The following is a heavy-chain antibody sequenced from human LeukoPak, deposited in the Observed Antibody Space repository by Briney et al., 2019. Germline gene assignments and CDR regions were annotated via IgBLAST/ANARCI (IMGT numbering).Heavy chain of an antibody. CDR3: ARDETFSYGSFGH. V-gene: IGHV4-38-2*02. CDR2: IYHGGST. D-gene: IGHD5-18*01. J-gene: IGHJ4*02. CDR1: GYSISSGYY. Sequence: PSETLSLTCAVSGYSISSGYYWGWIRQPPGKGLEWSGSIYHGGSTYYNPSLKSRVTISVDTSKNQFSLRLSSVTAADTAVYYCARDETFSYGSFGHWGQGTLVTVSS.